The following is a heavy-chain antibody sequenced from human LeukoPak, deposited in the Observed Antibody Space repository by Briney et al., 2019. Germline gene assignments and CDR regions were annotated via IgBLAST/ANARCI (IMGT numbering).Heavy chain of an antibody. Sequence: GASVKVSSKASGYTYTGYYMHWARQAPGQGLEWMGWINPNSGGTNYAQKFQGRVTMTRDTSISTAYMELSRLRSDDTAVYYCARDRGYCSSTSCWYFDYWGQGTLVTVSS. CDR2: INPNSGGT. CDR3: ARDRGYCSSTSCWYFDY. CDR1: GYTYTGYY. J-gene: IGHJ4*02. D-gene: IGHD2-2*01. V-gene: IGHV1-2*02.